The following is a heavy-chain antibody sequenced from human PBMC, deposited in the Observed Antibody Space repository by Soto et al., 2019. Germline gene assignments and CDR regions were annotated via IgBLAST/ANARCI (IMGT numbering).Heavy chain of an antibody. J-gene: IGHJ4*02. Sequence: SETLSLTCTVSGGSISSSSYYWGWIRQPPGKGLEWIGSIYYSGSTYYNPSLKSRVTISVDTSKNQFSLKLSSVTAADTAVYYCALVYAKIIDYWGQGTLVTVSS. CDR3: ALVYAKIIDY. V-gene: IGHV4-39*01. CDR2: IYYSGST. D-gene: IGHD2-8*01. CDR1: GGSISSSSYY.